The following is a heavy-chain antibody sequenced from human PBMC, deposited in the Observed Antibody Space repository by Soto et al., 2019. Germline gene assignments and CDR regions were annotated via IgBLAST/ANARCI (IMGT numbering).Heavy chain of an antibody. V-gene: IGHV4-39*01. CDR3: ARQASPYYYYGMDV. CDR1: GGSISSSSYY. CDR2: IYFSGST. Sequence: PSETLSLTCTVSGGSISSSSYYWGWIRQPPGKGLEWIGSIYFSGSTYYNSSLKSRVTISVDTSKNQFSLKLSSVTAADTAVYYCARQASPYYYYGMDVWGQGTTVTVAS. J-gene: IGHJ6*02.